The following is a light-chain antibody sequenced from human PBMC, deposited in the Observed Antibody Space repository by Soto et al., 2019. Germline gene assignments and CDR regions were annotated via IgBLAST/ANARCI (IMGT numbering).Light chain of an antibody. CDR1: QSVSSSY. Sequence: EIVLTQSPGTLSLSPGERATLSCRASQSVSSSYLAWYQQKPGQAPRPLIYGASSRATGIPDRFSGSGSGTDFPLTISRLEPEYFAVYYCQQYGSSPYTFGQGTKLESK. CDR3: QQYGSSPYT. V-gene: IGKV3-20*01. J-gene: IGKJ2*01. CDR2: GAS.